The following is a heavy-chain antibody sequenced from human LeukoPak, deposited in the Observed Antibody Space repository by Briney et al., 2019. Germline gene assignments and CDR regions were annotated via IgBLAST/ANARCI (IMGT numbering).Heavy chain of an antibody. CDR2: IYSSGNT. J-gene: IGHJ5*02. Sequence: PSETLSLTCTVSGGSISTTNYYWGWIRQPPGRDLEWIGSIYSSGNTYYNPSLKSRVTISVDTSKNQFSLKLSSVTAADTAVYYCARAVGSGSRDNWFDPWGQGTLVTVSS. D-gene: IGHD3-10*01. CDR1: GGSISTTNYY. V-gene: IGHV4-39*07. CDR3: ARAVGSGSRDNWFDP.